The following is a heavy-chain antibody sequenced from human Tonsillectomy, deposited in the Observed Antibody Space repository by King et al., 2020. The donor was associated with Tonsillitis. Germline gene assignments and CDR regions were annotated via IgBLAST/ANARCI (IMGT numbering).Heavy chain of an antibody. D-gene: IGHD2-8*01. CDR3: AKDMSNGYCTNGVCCSGAFDI. V-gene: IGHV3-9*01. CDR1: GFHLDDYA. J-gene: IGHJ3*02. Sequence: VQLVESGGGLVQPGRSLRLSCAASGFHLDDYAMHWVRQAPGKGLEWVSGISWNSVSLGYADSVKGRFTISRDNAKNSLHRQMNSLSAEDTTWFYCAKDMSNGYCTNGVCCSGAFDIWGQGTMITVSS. CDR2: ISWNSVSL.